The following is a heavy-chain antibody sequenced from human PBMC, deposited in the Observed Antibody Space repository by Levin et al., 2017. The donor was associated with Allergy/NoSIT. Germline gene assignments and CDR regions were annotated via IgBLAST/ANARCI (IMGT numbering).Heavy chain of an antibody. Sequence: PSETLSLTCAVYGGSFSGYYWSWIRQPPGKGLEWIGEINHSGSTNYNPSLKSRVTISVDTSKNQFSLKLSSVTAADTAVYYCARGPKLGSFDYWGQGTLVTVSS. D-gene: IGHD7-27*01. V-gene: IGHV4-34*01. J-gene: IGHJ4*02. CDR1: GGSFSGYY. CDR2: INHSGST. CDR3: ARGPKLGSFDY.